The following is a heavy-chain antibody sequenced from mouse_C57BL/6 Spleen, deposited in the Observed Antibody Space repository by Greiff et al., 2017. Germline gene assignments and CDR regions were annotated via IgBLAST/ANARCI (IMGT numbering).Heavy chain of an antibody. V-gene: IGHV1-55*01. D-gene: IGHD1-1*01. J-gene: IGHJ1*03. CDR2: IYPGSGST. Sequence: QVQLQQPGAELVKPGASVKMSCKASGYTFTSYWITWVKQRPGQGLAWIGDIYPGSGSTNYNEKFKSKATLTVDTSSSTAYMQLSSLTSEDSAVYYCARGDYYGSSYVWYFDVWGTGTTLTVSS. CDR1: GYTFTSYW. CDR3: ARGDYYGSSYVWYFDV.